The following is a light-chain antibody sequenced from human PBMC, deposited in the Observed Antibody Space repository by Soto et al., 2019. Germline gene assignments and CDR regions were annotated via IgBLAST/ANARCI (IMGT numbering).Light chain of an antibody. V-gene: IGLV2-14*01. CDR1: SSDVGGYNY. CDR3: SSYTSSSTLVL. Sequence: QSALTQPASVSGSPGQSITISCTGTSSDVGGYNYVSWYQQHPGKAPKLMIYDVSNRPSGVSNRFSGSKSGFTASLTISGLQAEDEADYYCSSYTSSSTLVLFGGGTKLTVL. J-gene: IGLJ2*01. CDR2: DVS.